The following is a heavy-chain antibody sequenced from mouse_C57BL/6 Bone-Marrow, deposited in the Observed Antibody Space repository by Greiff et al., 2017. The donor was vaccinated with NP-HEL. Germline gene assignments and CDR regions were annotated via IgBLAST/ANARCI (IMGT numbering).Heavy chain of an antibody. CDR2: IYPRSGNT. CDR3: ARSFYYYWYFDV. V-gene: IGHV1-81*01. CDR1: GYTFTSYG. J-gene: IGHJ1*03. D-gene: IGHD1-1*02. Sequence: QVQLKQSGAELARPGASVKLSCKASGYTFTSYGISWVKQRTGQGLEWIGEIYPRSGNTYYNEKFKGKATLTADKSSSTAYMELRSLTSEDSAVYFCARSFYYYWYFDVWGTGTTVTVSS.